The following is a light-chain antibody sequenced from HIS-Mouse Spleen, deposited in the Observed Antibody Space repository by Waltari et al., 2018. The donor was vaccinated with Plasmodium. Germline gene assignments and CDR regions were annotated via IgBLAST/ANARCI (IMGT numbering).Light chain of an antibody. J-gene: IGKJ4*01. CDR2: AAS. Sequence: DILMTQSPSSLSASVGDRVTITCRASQSISSYLNWYQQKPGKAPKRLIYAASSLQSGFPSRFSGSGSGTDFTLTISSLQPEDFATDYCQQSYSTPQLTFGGGTKVEIK. V-gene: IGKV1-39*01. CDR1: QSISSY. CDR3: QQSYSTPQLT.